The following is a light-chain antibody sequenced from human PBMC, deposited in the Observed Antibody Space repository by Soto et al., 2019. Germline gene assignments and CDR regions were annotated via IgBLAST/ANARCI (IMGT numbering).Light chain of an antibody. CDR1: ESVNSN. CDR2: DAS. V-gene: IGKV3-15*01. J-gene: IGKJ1*01. CDR3: QQYNQWRT. Sequence: EVVMTQSPATLSVSPGHRATLSCRASESVNSNLAWYQQKPGQAPRLLIYDASTRATGIPARFSGSGSGTEFTLTISSLQSEDFAVYYCQQYNQWRTFGQGTKVDI.